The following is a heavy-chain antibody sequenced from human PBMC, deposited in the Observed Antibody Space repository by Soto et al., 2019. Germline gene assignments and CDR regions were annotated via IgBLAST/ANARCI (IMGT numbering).Heavy chain of an antibody. D-gene: IGHD3-16*02. J-gene: IGHJ4*02. CDR2: IRSKAYGGTT. Sequence: GGSLRLSCTASGFTFGDYAMSWFRQAPGKGLEWVGFIRSKAYGGTTEYAASVKGRFTISGDDSKSIAYLQMNSLKTEDTAVYYCTREGQGLRLGELSFDYWGQGTLVTVSS. CDR3: TREGQGLRLGELSFDY. CDR1: GFTFGDYA. V-gene: IGHV3-49*03.